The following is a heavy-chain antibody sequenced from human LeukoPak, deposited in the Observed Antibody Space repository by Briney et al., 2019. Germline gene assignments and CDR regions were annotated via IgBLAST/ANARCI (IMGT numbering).Heavy chain of an antibody. D-gene: IGHD6-19*01. V-gene: IGHV7-4-1*02. J-gene: IGHJ6*03. CDR3: ARDYSTGWFGDYYSYYMDV. CDR1: GYTFTSYG. CDR2: INTNTGNP. Sequence: ASVKVSCKASGYTFTSYGISWVRQAPGQGLEWMGWINTNTGNPTYAQGFTGRFVFSLDTSVSTAYLQISSLKTEDTAVYYCARDYSTGWFGDYYSYYMDVWGKGTRVTVSS.